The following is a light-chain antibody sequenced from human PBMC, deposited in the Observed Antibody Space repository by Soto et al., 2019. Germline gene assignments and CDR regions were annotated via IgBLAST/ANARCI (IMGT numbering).Light chain of an antibody. V-gene: IGKV3D-15*01. Sequence: EIVMTQFPATLSVSPGESATLSCRASQNVKTYLAWYQQRTGQAPRLLMYGASTRASGTPARFSGSGSGTDFTLTITSLQSEDYAIYYCQEYDNWPALSFRGGTKVEIK. J-gene: IGKJ4*01. CDR1: QNVKTY. CDR3: QEYDNWPALS. CDR2: GAS.